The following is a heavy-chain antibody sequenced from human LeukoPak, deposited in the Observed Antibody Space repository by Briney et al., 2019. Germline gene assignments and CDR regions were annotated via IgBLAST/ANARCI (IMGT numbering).Heavy chain of an antibody. J-gene: IGHJ3*02. V-gene: IGHV1-18*01. D-gene: IGHD3-16*01. CDR2: IRDYNRNT. CDR3: RRVRNDAFDI. CDR1: GYTFTSYG. Sequence: GASVKLSCTASGYTFTSYGISWVRQAPGQRLELMGWIRDYNRNTNYAQKLQGRVTMTPDTSTTTDYMALRSLRSGVSAVDYCRRVRNDAFDIWGEGTMVTVSS.